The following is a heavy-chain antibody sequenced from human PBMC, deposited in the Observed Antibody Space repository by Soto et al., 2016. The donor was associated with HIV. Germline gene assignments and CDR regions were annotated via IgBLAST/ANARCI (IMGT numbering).Heavy chain of an antibody. CDR3: VKDNSGWYYFDY. J-gene: IGHJ4*02. CDR2: ISWNSGNR. CDR1: GFTFDAYA. D-gene: IGHD6-19*01. Sequence: EVQLVESGGGLVQPGRSLRLSCAASGFTFDAYAMHWVRQAPGKGLEWVSGISWNSGNRGYADSVKGRFTISRDNAKNSLYLQMNSLRPEDTAFYYCVKDNSGWYYFDYWGQGTLVTGLL. V-gene: IGHV3-9*01.